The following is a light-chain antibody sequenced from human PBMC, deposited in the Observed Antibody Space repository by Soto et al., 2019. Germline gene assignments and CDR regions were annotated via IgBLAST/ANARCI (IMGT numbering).Light chain of an antibody. V-gene: IGLV3-1*01. CDR2: QDS. J-gene: IGLJ2*01. CDR1: KLGDKY. CDR3: QAWDSSTRAV. Sequence: SYELTQPPSVSVSPGQTASITCSGDKLGDKYACWYQQKPGQSPVLVIYQDSKRPSGIPERFSGSNSGNTATLTISGTQAMDEADYYCQAWDSSTRAVFGGRTKLTVL.